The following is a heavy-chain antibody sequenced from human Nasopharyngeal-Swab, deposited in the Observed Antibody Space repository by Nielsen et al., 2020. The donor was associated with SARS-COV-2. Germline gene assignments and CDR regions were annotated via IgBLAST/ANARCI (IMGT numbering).Heavy chain of an antibody. CDR3: AKVLSHYGDYGNDAFDI. CDR2: ISGSGGST. Sequence: GESLKISCAASGFTFSSYAMSWVRQAPGKGLEWVSAISGSGGSTYYADSVKGRFTISGDNSKNTLYLQMNSLRAEDTAVYYCAKVLSHYGDYGNDAFDIWGQGTMVTVSS. J-gene: IGHJ3*02. CDR1: GFTFSSYA. D-gene: IGHD4-17*01. V-gene: IGHV3-23*01.